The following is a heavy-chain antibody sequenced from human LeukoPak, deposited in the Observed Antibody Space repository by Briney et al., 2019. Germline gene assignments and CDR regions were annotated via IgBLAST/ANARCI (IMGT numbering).Heavy chain of an antibody. D-gene: IGHD3-22*01. J-gene: IGHJ4*02. V-gene: IGHV3-30-3*01. CDR3: ARDPYDSSGYSYFDY. CDR2: ISYDGSNK. CDR1: GFTFSGYA. Sequence: PGGSLRLSCAASGFTFSGYAMHWVRQAPGKGLEWVAVISYDGSNKYYADSVKGRFTISRDNSKNTLYLQMNSLRAEDTAVYYCARDPYDSSGYSYFDYWGQGTLVTVSS.